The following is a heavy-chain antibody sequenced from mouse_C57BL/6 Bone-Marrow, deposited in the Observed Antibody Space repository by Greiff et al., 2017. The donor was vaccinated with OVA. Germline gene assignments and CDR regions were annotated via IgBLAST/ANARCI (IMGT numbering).Heavy chain of an antibody. CDR3: AIVDSNNGYCYFDV. D-gene: IGHD2-5*01. V-gene: IGHV1-74*01. Sequence: QVQLQQPGAELVKPGASVKVSCKASGYTFTSYWMHWVKQRPGQGLEWIGRIHPSDSDTNYNQKLQGKATLTVDKSSSTAYMQRSILTSEGSAVYYCAIVDSNNGYCYFDVWGTGTTVTVAS. CDR1: GYTFTSYW. CDR2: IHPSDSDT. J-gene: IGHJ1*03.